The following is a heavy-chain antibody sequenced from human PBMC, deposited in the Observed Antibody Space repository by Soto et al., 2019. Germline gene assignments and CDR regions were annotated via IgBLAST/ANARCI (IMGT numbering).Heavy chain of an antibody. CDR2: ISYDGSNK. CDR3: AKDRRLYSSGWYSDFQH. J-gene: IGHJ1*01. V-gene: IGHV3-30*18. CDR1: GFTFSSYG. D-gene: IGHD6-19*01. Sequence: GGSLRLSCAASGFTFSSYGMHWVRQAPGKGLEWVAVISYDGSNKYYADSVKGRFTISRDNSKNTLYLQMNSLRAEDTAVYYCAKDRRLYSSGWYSDFQHWGQGTLVTVSS.